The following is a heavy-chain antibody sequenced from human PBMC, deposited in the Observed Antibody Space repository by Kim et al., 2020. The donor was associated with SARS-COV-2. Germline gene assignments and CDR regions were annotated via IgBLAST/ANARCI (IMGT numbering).Heavy chain of an antibody. CDR2: INPSGKYE. D-gene: IGHD3-10*02. J-gene: IGHJ4*02. CDR1: GFNFSNYY. V-gene: IGHV3-21*01. CDR3: ARDRSHVVTTVFGFGY. Sequence: GGSLRLSCAASGFNFSNYYMTWVRQAPGKGLEWVSSINPSGKYEYYTDSSRGRISISRDNAKNSLYLQLNNLRAEDTAVYFCARDRSHVVTTVFGFGYWGQGTLITVSS.